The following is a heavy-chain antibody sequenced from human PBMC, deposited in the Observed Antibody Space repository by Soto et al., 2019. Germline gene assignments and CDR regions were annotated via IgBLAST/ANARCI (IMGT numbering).Heavy chain of an antibody. V-gene: IGHV1-18*01. CDR1: GYTFTSYG. CDR2: ISAYNGNT. CDR3: ARDSPPVDY. J-gene: IGHJ4*02. Sequence: QVQLVQSGAEVKKPGASVKVSCKASGYTFTSYGISWVRQAPGQGLEWMGWISAYNGNTKNAQKLQGRVTMTTDTSTRTAYLELRSLRSDGPAVYYWARDSPPVDYRGQGTLVTVSS.